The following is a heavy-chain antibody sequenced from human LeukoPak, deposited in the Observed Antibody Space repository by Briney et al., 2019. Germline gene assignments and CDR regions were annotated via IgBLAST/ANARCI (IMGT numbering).Heavy chain of an antibody. CDR2: IIPILGIA. V-gene: IGHV1-69*04. Sequence: ASVKVSCKASGGTFSSYAISRVRQAPGQGLEWMGRIIPILGIANYAQNFQGRVTIIADKSTSTAYMELSSLRSEDTAVYYCARSSADAFDIWGQGTMVTVSS. CDR1: GGTFSSYA. J-gene: IGHJ3*02. CDR3: ARSSADAFDI.